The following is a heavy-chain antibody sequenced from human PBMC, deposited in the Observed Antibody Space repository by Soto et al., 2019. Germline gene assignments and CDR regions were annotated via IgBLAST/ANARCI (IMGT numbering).Heavy chain of an antibody. J-gene: IGHJ6*02. V-gene: IGHV4-39*01. CDR1: GGSISSSSYY. CDR3: AILIGYIKFNGAVYYYYYGMDV. CDR2: IYYSGST. Sequence: SETLSLTCTVSGGSISSSSYYWGWIRQPPGKGLEWIGSIYYSGSTYYNPSLKSRVTISVDTSKNQFSLKLSSVTAADTAVYYCAILIGYIKFNGAVYYYYYGMDVWGQGTTVTVSS. D-gene: IGHD5-18*01.